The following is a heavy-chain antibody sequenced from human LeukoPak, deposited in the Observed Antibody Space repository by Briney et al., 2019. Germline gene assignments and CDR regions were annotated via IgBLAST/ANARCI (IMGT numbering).Heavy chain of an antibody. CDR2: ISGSVGST. D-gene: IGHD1-26*01. J-gene: IGHJ3*02. Sequence: PGGSVTLLCAASSLTFSSYATRWVRQAPGEGLEWVSAISGSVGSTYYTHSVKDRFTISRDNSMNTLYLHVNRLRDGDTAVYYCAKEVGGVWALDIWGEGTMVSVSS. CDR1: SLTFSSYA. CDR3: AKEVGGVWALDI. V-gene: IGHV3-23*01.